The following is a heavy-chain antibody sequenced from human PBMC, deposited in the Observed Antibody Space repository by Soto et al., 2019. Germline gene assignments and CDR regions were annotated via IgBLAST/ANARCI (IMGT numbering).Heavy chain of an antibody. V-gene: IGHV1-18*01. CDR1: GYTFFTYD. J-gene: IGHJ5*02. CDR3: ARHHGPTTSENWFDP. D-gene: IGHD5-12*01. Sequence: QVHLVQSGVEVKTPGASVKVSCQASGYTFFTYDISWVRQAPGQGLEWMGWISTYSGDTKYAQKFQGRVTMTTDTPTTTAYLKLRSLRSDDTAVYYCARHHGPTTSENWFDPWGQGTLVTVSS. CDR2: ISTYSGDT.